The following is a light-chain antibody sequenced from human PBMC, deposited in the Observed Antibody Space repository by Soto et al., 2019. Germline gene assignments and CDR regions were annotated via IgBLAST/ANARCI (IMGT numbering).Light chain of an antibody. CDR1: QSVSSN. V-gene: IGKV3-15*01. Sequence: EIVMTQSPATLSVSPGERATLSCRASQSVSSNLAWYQQKPGQAPRLLIYGASTRATGIPARFSGSGSGTEFTLTIRSLQSEDFAVYYCQQRSNWLTFGGGTKVEIK. CDR2: GAS. CDR3: QQRSNWLT. J-gene: IGKJ4*01.